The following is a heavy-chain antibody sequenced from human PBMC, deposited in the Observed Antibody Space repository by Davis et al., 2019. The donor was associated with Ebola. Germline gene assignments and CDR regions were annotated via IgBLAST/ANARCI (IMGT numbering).Heavy chain of an antibody. J-gene: IGHJ2*01. V-gene: IGHV3-7*03. Sequence: GGSLRLSCAGSGFTFSSYSMSWVRQAPGKGLEWVANIKEDGSEKYYVDSVKGRFTISRDNAKNSLNLQMNSLRAEDTAVYYCASLSIVARSYWYFDLWGRGTLVTVSS. CDR3: ASLSIVARSYWYFDL. CDR1: GFTFSSYS. CDR2: IKEDGSEK. D-gene: IGHD3-22*01.